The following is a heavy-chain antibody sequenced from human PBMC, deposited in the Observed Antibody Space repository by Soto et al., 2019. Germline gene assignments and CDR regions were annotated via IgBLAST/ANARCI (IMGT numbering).Heavy chain of an antibody. CDR3: SNEGYGSDNWFDA. CDR2: IYWNDEQ. D-gene: IGHD6-13*01. CDR1: GFSLSTTGVG. Sequence: QITLEDSGPTLVKPTQTLTLTCTFSGFSLSTTGVGVAWIRQPPGKALEWLALIYWNDEQRYSPSLKSRLTTTTDTAKNQVVLTMANRHPLDPATSYCSNEGYGSDNWFDAWGQGTLVTVSS. V-gene: IGHV2-5*01. J-gene: IGHJ5*02.